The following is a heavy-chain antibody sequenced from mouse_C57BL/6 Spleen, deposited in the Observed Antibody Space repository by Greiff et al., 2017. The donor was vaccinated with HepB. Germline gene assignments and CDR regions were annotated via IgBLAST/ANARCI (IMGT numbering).Heavy chain of an antibody. Sequence: QVQLKQPGAELVKPGASVKLSCKASGYTFTSYWMQWVKQRPGQGLEWIGEIDPSDSYTNYNQKFKGKATLTVDTSSSTADMQLSSLTSEDSAVYYCARSEGGGYPYYFDYWGQGTTLTVSS. V-gene: IGHV1-50*01. CDR3: ARSEGGGYPYYFDY. D-gene: IGHD2-2*01. CDR1: GYTFTSYW. CDR2: IDPSDSYT. J-gene: IGHJ2*01.